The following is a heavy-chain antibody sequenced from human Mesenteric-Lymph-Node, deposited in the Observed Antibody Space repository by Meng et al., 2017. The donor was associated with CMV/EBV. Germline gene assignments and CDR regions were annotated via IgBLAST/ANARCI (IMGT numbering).Heavy chain of an antibody. D-gene: IGHD5-12*01. CDR3: ARDDRGGSGYDPVYYYGLDV. V-gene: IGHV3-21*01. CDR1: GFTFSSYA. CDR2: ISASSSYI. Sequence: GGSLRLSCAASGFTFSSYAMSWVRQAPGKGLEWVSSISASSSYIYYADSVKGRFTISRDNARTSLYLQMNSLRAEDTALYYCARDDRGGSGYDPVYYYGLDVWGQGTTVTVSS. J-gene: IGHJ6*02.